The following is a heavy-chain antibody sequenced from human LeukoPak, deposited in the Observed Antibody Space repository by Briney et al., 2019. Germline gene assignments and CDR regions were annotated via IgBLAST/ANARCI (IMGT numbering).Heavy chain of an antibody. D-gene: IGHD5-18*01. CDR3: ARAHRGYSYGWYYFDY. CDR1: GGTFSSYA. Sequence: ASVKVPCKASGGTFSSYAISWVRQAPGQGLEWMGGIIPIFGTANYAQKFQGRVTITADESTSTAYMELSSLRSEDTAVYYCARAHRGYSYGWYYFDYWGQGTLVTVSS. CDR2: IIPIFGTA. J-gene: IGHJ4*02. V-gene: IGHV1-69*13.